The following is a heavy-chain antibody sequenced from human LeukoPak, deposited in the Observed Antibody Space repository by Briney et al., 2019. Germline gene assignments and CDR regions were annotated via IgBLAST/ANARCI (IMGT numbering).Heavy chain of an antibody. CDR1: GGSFSGYY. Sequence: SETLSLTCAVYGGSFSGYYWSWIRQPPGKGLEWIGEINHSGSTNYNPSLKSRVTISVDTSKNQFSLKLSSVTAADTAVYYCARASTTVVTDWFDPWGQGSLVTVSS. D-gene: IGHD4-23*01. J-gene: IGHJ5*02. V-gene: IGHV4-34*01. CDR3: ARASTTVVTDWFDP. CDR2: INHSGST.